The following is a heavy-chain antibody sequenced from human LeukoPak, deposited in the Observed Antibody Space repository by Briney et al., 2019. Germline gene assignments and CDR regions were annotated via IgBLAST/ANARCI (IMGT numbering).Heavy chain of an antibody. V-gene: IGHV3-53*01. CDR1: GFTVSSDS. Sequence: GGSLRLSCTVSGFTVSSDSMSWVRQAPGKGLEWVSFIYSGGSTHYSDSVKGRFTISRDNSKNTLYLQMNSPRAEDTAVYYCARRAGAYSHPYDYWGQGTLVTVSS. D-gene: IGHD4/OR15-4a*01. CDR3: ARRAGAYSHPYDY. CDR2: IYSGGST. J-gene: IGHJ4*02.